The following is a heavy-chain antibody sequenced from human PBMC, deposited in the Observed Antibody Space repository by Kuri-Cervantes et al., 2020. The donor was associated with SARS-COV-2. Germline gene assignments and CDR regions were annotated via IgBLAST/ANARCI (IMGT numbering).Heavy chain of an antibody. J-gene: IGHJ4*02. V-gene: IGHV4-61*03. CDR3: ARVGSGTYYSMASDY. D-gene: IGHD1-26*01. CDR2: IYSSGST. Sequence: ESLKISCTVSGGSVSSGSYYWSWIRQPPGKGLEWIGSIYSSGSTDYNPSLQSRVTISVDTSKNHFSLRLTSVTAADTAVYYCARVGSGTYYSMASDYWGQGTLVTVSS. CDR1: GGSVSSGSYY.